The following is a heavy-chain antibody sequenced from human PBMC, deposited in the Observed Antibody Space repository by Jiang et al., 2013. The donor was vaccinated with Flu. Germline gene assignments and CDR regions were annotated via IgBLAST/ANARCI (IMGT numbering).Heavy chain of an antibody. CDR2: INHRGST. V-gene: IGHV4-34*01. D-gene: IGHD6-13*01. CDR3: ARGGIAADGTFRNYYYGMDV. J-gene: IGHJ6*02. Sequence: LLKPSETLSLTCAVSGGSFSGYYWSWIRQSPGKGLEWIGEINHRGSTNYNPSLKSRVTISGDTSKNQFSLKLSSVTAADTAVYYCARGGIAADGTFRNYYYGMDVWGQGTTVTVSS. CDR1: GGSFSGYY.